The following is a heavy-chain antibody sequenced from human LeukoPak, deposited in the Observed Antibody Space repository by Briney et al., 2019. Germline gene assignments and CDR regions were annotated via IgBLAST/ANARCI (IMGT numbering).Heavy chain of an antibody. Sequence: GGSLRLSCAASGFTFSSYAMHWVRQAPGKGLEYVSAISSNGGSTNYANSVKGRFTISRDNSKNTLYLQMGSLRAEDMAVYYCAREGEMAISDYWGQGTLVTVSS. D-gene: IGHD5-24*01. CDR2: ISSNGGST. J-gene: IGHJ4*02. CDR1: GFTFSSYA. CDR3: AREGEMAISDY. V-gene: IGHV3-64*01.